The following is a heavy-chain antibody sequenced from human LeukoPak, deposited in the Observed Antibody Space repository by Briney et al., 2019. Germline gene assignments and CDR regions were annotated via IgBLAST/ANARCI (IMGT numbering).Heavy chain of an antibody. Sequence: SETLSLACSVSRGSLDSYYWSWIRQPPGKGLEWIGYIYYSGGTNYNPSLKSRVTLSVDTSKNQFSLELNSVTAADTAVYYCARGGSYNLLIDSWGQGTLVTVSS. V-gene: IGHV4-59*01. D-gene: IGHD2-15*01. CDR2: IYYSGGT. CDR3: ARGGSYNLLIDS. J-gene: IGHJ4*02. CDR1: RGSLDSYY.